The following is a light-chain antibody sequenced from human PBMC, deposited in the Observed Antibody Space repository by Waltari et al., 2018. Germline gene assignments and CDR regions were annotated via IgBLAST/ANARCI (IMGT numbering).Light chain of an antibody. V-gene: IGKV3-20*01. Sequence: EIVLTQSPGTLSLSPGERATLSCRASQSVGRNYLAWYQQKPGQAPRLLIYIASSRASGTPDRFSGSGSGTDFTLTISRLEPEDFAVYYCHQHAYAPLTFGGGTMVEI. CDR1: QSVGRNY. CDR2: IAS. J-gene: IGKJ4*01. CDR3: HQHAYAPLT.